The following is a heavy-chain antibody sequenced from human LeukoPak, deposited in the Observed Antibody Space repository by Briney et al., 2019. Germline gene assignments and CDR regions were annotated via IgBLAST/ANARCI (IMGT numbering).Heavy chain of an antibody. D-gene: IGHD1-26*01. CDR1: GGSISGHY. J-gene: IGHJ3*02. Sequence: SETLSLICTASGGSISGHYWYWIRQPSGKGLEWIGFSSTSGSSNSNPSLRSRVIVLMDTSKTRFSLRLNSVTAADTAVYSCARELLGGFEIWGQGTVVTVSS. CDR2: SSTSGSS. V-gene: IGHV4-4*09. CDR3: ARELLGGFEI.